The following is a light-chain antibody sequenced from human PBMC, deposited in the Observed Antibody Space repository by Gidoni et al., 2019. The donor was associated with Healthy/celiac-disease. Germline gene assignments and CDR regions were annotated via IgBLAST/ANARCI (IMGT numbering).Light chain of an antibody. Sequence: EIVLTQSPGTLSLSPGERATLSCRASQSVSSSYLAWYQQKPGQAPRLLIYGASSRATGIPDRFSGSGSGTDFTLTISRLEPEDLAVYYCQQYGSSPSTFGQGTKVEIK. CDR3: QQYGSSPST. CDR2: GAS. V-gene: IGKV3-20*01. J-gene: IGKJ1*01. CDR1: QSVSSSY.